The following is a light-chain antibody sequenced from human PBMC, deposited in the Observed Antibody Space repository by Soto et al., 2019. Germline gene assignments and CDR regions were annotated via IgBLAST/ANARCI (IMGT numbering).Light chain of an antibody. CDR2: AAS. CDR1: QSINIY. CDR3: QKYNSYSQK. V-gene: IGKV1-5*01. Sequence: DIQITQSPSSLSASVGDRVTITCRASQSINIYLNWYQQKPGKAPKLLIYAASTLESGVPSRFSGTGSGTEFTLTISSLQPDDFATYYCQKYNSYSQKFGQGTKVDIK. J-gene: IGKJ1*01.